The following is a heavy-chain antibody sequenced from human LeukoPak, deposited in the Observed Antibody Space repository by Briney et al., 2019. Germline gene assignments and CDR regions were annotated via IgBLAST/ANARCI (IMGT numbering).Heavy chain of an antibody. D-gene: IGHD3-22*01. CDR2: VSSDGGST. J-gene: IGHJ4*02. CDR3: ARADYYYDSSAPGYYFDY. Sequence: GGSLRLSCAASGFTFSSYAMHWVRQAPGKGLEYVSAVSSDGGSTYYANSVKGRFTISRDNSKNTLYLQMGSLRAEDMAVYYCARADYYYDSSAPGYYFDYWGQGTLVTVSS. CDR1: GFTFSSYA. V-gene: IGHV3-64*01.